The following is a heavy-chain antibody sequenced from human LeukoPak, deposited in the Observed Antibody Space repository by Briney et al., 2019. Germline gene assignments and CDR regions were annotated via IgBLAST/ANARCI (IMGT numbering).Heavy chain of an antibody. CDR1: GYTFTNYW. Sequence: GESLKISCKGSGYTFTNYWIVWVRRMPGKGLEWMGIIYPGDSDTRYSPSFQGQVTISADKSISTAYLQWSSLKASDTAMYYCARHSSGYSGSQSDYWGQGTLVTVSS. CDR2: IYPGDSDT. D-gene: IGHD6-13*01. V-gene: IGHV5-51*01. CDR3: ARHSSGYSGSQSDY. J-gene: IGHJ4*02.